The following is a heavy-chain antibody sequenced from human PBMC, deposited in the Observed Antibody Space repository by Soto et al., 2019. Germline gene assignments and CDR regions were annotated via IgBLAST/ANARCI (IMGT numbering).Heavy chain of an antibody. CDR1: GGTFSSYA. Sequence: SVKVSCKASGGTFSSYAISWVRQAPGQGLEWKGGIITIFGTANYAQKFQGRVTITADESTSTAYMELSSLRSEDTAVYYCARTLLGTYYYDSSGSNWFDPWG. D-gene: IGHD3-22*01. V-gene: IGHV1-69*13. J-gene: IGHJ5*02. CDR2: IITIFGTA. CDR3: ARTLLGTYYYDSSGSNWFDP.